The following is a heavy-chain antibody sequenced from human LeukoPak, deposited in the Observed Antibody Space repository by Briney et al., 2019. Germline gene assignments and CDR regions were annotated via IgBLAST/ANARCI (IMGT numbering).Heavy chain of an antibody. CDR1: GGSISSYGYS. CDR3: ARVLGGSGRSYYGMDV. CDR2: IYHSGST. Sequence: SETLSLTCAVSGGSISSYGYSWICIRPPPGQDLEWIGNIYHSGSTYSNPSLTSRVTISVDRSKNQFSLKLSSVTAADTAVYYCARVLGGSGRSYYGMDVWGQGTTVTVSS. V-gene: IGHV4-30-2*01. J-gene: IGHJ6*02. D-gene: IGHD3-10*01.